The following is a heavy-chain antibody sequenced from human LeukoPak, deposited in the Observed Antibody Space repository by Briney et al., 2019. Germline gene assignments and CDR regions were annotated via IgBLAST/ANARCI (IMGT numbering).Heavy chain of an antibody. CDR2: IYSGGST. J-gene: IGHJ3*02. CDR1: GSTVSSNN. Sequence: GGSLRLSCAASGSTVSSNNMSWARQAPGMGLEWVSIIYSGGSTYYADSVKGRFTISRDNSKNTLYLQMNSLRAEDTAVYYSAGGKSSPHAFDIWGQGTMVTVSS. V-gene: IGHV3-53*01. CDR3: AGGKSSPHAFDI.